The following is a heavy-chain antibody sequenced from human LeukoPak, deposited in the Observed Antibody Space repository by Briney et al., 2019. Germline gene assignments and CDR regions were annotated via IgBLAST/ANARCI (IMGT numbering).Heavy chain of an antibody. D-gene: IGHD6-13*01. J-gene: IGHJ6*03. CDR1: GYTFTSYG. CDR2: ISAYNGNT. CDR3: ARVTEYSSSWYYYYYYMDV. Sequence: GASVKVSCKASGYTFTSYGISWVRQAPGQGLEWMGWISAYNGNTNYAQKLQGRVTMTTDTSTSTAYLELRSLRSDDTAVYYCARVTEYSSSWYYYYYYMDVWGKGTTVTVSS. V-gene: IGHV1-18*01.